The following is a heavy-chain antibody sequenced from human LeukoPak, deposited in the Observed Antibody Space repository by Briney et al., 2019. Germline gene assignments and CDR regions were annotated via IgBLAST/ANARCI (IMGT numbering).Heavy chain of an antibody. CDR1: AGSISSYY. V-gene: IGHV4-4*07. J-gene: IGHJ4*02. D-gene: IGHD7-27*01. CDR2: IYTSGST. CDR3: ARMGTNWGLDY. Sequence: PSETLSLTCTVSAGSISSYYWSWIRQPAGKGLEWIGRIYTSGSTNYNPSLRSRVTMSVDTSKNQFSLKLSSVTAADTAVYYCARMGTNWGLDYWGQGTLVTVSS.